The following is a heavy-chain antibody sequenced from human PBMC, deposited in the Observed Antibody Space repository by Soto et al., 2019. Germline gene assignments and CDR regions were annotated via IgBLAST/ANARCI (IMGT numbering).Heavy chain of an antibody. CDR3: AKLLRSRDGGYYMDV. D-gene: IGHD3-10*01. Sequence: ASVKVSCKASGYTFTSYGISWVRQAPGQGLEWMGWISAYNGNTNYAQKLQGRVTMTTDTSTSTAYMELRSLRSDDTAVYYCAKLLRSRDGGYYMDVWGKGTTVTVSS. CDR2: ISAYNGNT. CDR1: GYTFTSYG. J-gene: IGHJ6*03. V-gene: IGHV1-18*01.